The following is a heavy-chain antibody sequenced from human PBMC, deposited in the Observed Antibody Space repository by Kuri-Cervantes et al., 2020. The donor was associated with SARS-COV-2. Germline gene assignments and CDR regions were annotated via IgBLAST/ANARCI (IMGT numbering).Heavy chain of an antibody. CDR1: GFTFSTCA. J-gene: IGHJ6*02. CDR3: ARGGSNYYGMDV. CDR2: ISNDGSNK. V-gene: IGHV3-30*14. D-gene: IGHD4-11*01. Sequence: GGSLRLSCAASGFTFSTCAMHWVRQVPGKGLEWVAVISNDGSNKNYTDSVKGRFTISRDNSKNTLYLQMNSLRAEDTAVYYCARGGSNYYGMDVWGQGTTVTVSS.